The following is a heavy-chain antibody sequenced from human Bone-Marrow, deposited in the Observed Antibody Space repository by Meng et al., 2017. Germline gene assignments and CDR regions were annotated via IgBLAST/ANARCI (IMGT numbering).Heavy chain of an antibody. V-gene: IGHV3-21*01. J-gene: IGHJ4*02. CDR1: GFIFSTYS. Sequence: GGSLRLSCAASGFIFSTYSMNWVRQAPGKGLEWVSSISSSSSYIYYADSVKGRFTISRDNAKNSLYLQMNSLRAEDTAVYYCARVTPASHYYGSGTYIGFAYWGQGKRVTVDS. CDR2: ISSSSSYI. CDR3: ARVTPASHYYGSGTYIGFAY. D-gene: IGHD3-10*01.